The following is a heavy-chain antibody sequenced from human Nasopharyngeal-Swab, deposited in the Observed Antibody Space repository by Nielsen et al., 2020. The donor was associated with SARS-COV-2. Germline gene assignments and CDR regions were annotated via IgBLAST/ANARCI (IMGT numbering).Heavy chain of an antibody. CDR3: ARTRRGWFDP. CDR2: IYYSGGT. Sequence: SETLSLTCTVSGGSISSGGYYWSWIRQHPGKGLEWIGYIYYSGGTYYNPSLKSRVTISVDTSKNQFSLKLSSVTAADTAVYYCARTRRGWFDPWGQGTLVTVSS. V-gene: IGHV4-31*03. J-gene: IGHJ5*02. CDR1: GGSISSGGYY.